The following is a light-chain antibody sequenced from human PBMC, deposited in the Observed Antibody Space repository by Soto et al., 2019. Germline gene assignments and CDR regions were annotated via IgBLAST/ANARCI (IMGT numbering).Light chain of an antibody. V-gene: IGKV3-20*01. J-gene: IGKJ1*01. CDR2: AAS. CDR3: HQYSSSRRT. CDR1: QSVSSSY. Sequence: EIVLTQSPGTLSLSPGERATLSCRASQSVSSSYLVWHQQKPGQAPRLLIYAASRRATGIPDRFSGSGSGTDFTLTISRLEPEDFAVYYCHQYSSSRRTFGQGTKVDIK.